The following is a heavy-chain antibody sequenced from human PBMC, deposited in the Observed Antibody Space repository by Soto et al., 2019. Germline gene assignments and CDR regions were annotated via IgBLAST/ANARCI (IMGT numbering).Heavy chain of an antibody. J-gene: IGHJ6*02. CDR3: ARDKKSQQGYYGMDV. CDR2: MSHDGSNK. V-gene: IGHV3-30-3*01. CDR1: GFTFSSYA. Sequence: GSLRLSCAASGFTFSSYAMHWVRQAPGKGLEWVAIMSHDGSNKYYADSVKGRSTMLRDNSKNMLYLQMNSLRVEDTAVYYCARDKKSQQGYYGMDVWGQGTTVTVSS.